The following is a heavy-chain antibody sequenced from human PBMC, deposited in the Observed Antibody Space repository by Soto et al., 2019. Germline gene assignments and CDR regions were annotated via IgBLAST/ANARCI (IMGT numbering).Heavy chain of an antibody. CDR3: ARGFQIFGMVKKFDP. CDR2: MSPNSGNT. V-gene: IGHV1-8*01. J-gene: IGHJ5*02. Sequence: GASVKVSCKASGYTFTSYEINWVRQAAGQGLEWLGWMSPNSGNTGYAPKFLGRVTMTKNTSINTAYMELSSLTSEDTAVYYCARGFQIFGMVKKFDPWGQGTLVTVPQ. D-gene: IGHD3-3*01. CDR1: GYTFTSYE.